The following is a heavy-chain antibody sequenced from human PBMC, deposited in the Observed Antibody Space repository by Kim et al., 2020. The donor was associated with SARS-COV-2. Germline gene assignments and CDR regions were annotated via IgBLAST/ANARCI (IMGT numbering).Heavy chain of an antibody. Sequence: ASVKVSCKASGYRFSSLNIAWVRQAPGQGPEWMGWISPYNGNTIHAQNFQGRVTLTTDTSTGTAYMELRRLGSDDTAVYYCASGHYDFWSDYYLNWF. CDR2: ISPYNGNT. D-gene: IGHD3-3*01. V-gene: IGHV1-18*01. CDR3: ASGHYDFWSDYYLNWF. J-gene: IGHJ5*01. CDR1: GYRFSSLN.